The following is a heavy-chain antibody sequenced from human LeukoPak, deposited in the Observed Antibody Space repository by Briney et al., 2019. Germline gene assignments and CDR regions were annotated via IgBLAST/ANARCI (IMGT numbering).Heavy chain of an antibody. CDR3: TRDLMDYDVSTGLHHYYMDV. J-gene: IGHJ6*02. CDR2: ISNSGTFI. Sequence: GGSLRLSCVASGLTFRKYTMNWVRQAPGKGLEWVSSISNSGTFIYYADSVKGRFTISRDNAKNSLFLQMNTLRVEDTAVYYCTRDLMDYDVSTGLHHYYMDVWGQGTTVTVSS. V-gene: IGHV3-21*01. CDR1: GLTFRKYT. D-gene: IGHD3-9*01.